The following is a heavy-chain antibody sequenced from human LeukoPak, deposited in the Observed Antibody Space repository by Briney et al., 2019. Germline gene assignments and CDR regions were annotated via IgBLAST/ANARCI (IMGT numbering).Heavy chain of an antibody. CDR2: ISSSSSTI. CDR1: GFTFSSYS. CDR3: ARVDRKYYYYYMDV. V-gene: IGHV3-48*04. Sequence: TGGSLRLSCAASGFTFSSYSMNWVRQAPGKGLEWVSYISSSSSTIYYADSVKGRFTISRDNAKNSLYLQMNSLRAADTAVYYCARVDRKYYYYYMDVWGKGTTVTVSS. J-gene: IGHJ6*03.